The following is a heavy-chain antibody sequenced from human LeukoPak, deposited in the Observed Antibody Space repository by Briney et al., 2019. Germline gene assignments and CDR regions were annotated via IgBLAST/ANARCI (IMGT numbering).Heavy chain of an antibody. CDR1: GGSISSYY. J-gene: IGHJ3*02. D-gene: IGHD4-17*01. CDR3: ARGLMTTVNLGAFDI. V-gene: IGHV4-59*01. Sequence: SETLSLTCTVSGGSISSYYWSWIRQPPGKGLEWIGYIYYSGSTNYNPSLKSRVTISVDTSKNQFSLKLGSVTAADTAVYYCARGLMTTVNLGAFDIWGQGTMVTVSS. CDR2: IYYSGST.